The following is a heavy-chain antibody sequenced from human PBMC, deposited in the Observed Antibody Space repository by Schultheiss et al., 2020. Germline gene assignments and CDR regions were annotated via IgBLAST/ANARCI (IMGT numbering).Heavy chain of an antibody. CDR3: ARTPTGWIQLWTPSSYYYGMDV. CDR2: IYHSGST. J-gene: IGHJ6*02. Sequence: SETLSLTCTVSGGSISSSSYYWGWIRQPPGKGLEWIGSIYHSGSTYYNPSLKSRVTISVDTSKNQFSLKLSSVTAADTAVYYCARTPTGWIQLWTPSSYYYGMDVWGQGTTVTVYS. CDR1: GGSISSSSYY. D-gene: IGHD5-18*01. V-gene: IGHV4-39*07.